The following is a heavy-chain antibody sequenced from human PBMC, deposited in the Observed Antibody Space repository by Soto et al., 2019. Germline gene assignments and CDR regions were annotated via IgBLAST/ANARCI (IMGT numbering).Heavy chain of an antibody. Sequence: QVQLQESGPGLVKPSQTLSLTCTVSGGSISNGGYYWSWIRQHPGKGLEWIGYIYYSGSTYYNPSLKSRVTISVDTSKNQFYLKLSSVTAADTAVYYCARENTVTTYDYWVQGTLVTVSS. D-gene: IGHD4-17*01. J-gene: IGHJ4*02. V-gene: IGHV4-31*03. CDR2: IYYSGST. CDR3: ARENTVTTYDY. CDR1: GGSISNGGYY.